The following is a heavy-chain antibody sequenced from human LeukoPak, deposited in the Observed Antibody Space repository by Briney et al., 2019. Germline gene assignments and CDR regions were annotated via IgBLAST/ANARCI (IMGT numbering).Heavy chain of an antibody. Sequence: NPSETLSLTCTVSGVSISSSNSYWGWIRQPPGKTLEWIGSIYSSGSTYYNPSLKSRVIIMIDTPKNHFSLTLSSVTAADTAVYYCARSDGYGLVGIWGQGTMVTVSS. CDR3: ARSDGYGLVGI. V-gene: IGHV4-39*07. CDR2: IYSSGST. CDR1: GVSISSSNSY. D-gene: IGHD3-10*01. J-gene: IGHJ3*02.